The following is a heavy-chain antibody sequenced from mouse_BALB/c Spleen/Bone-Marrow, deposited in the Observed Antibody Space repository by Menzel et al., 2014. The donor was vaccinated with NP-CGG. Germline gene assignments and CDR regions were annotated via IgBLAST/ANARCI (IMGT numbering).Heavy chain of an antibody. J-gene: IGHJ2*01. CDR1: GFSLTSFG. D-gene: IGHD3-2*02. Sequence: QVQLKESGPGLVSPSQSLSITCTVSGFSLTSFGLHWVRQPPGKGLEWLGVIWAGGSTNYNSALMSRLSISKDNSQSQVFLKMNSLQTGDSAIYYCARAGSGFFDFWGQGTTLIVSS. V-gene: IGHV2-9*02. CDR3: ARAGSGFFDF. CDR2: IWAGGST.